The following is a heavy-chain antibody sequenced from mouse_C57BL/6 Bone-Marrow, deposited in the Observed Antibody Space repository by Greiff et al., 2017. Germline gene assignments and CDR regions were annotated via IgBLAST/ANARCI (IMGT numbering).Heavy chain of an antibody. D-gene: IGHD1-1*01. J-gene: IGHJ2*01. CDR3: AREGYYGSSYFDY. CDR1: GYAFTNYL. Sequence: VQLQQSGAELVRPGTSVKVSCKASGYAFTNYLIEWVKQRPGQGLEWIGVINPGGGGTNYNEKFKGKATLTADKSSSTAYMQLSSLTSEDSAVYFCAREGYYGSSYFDYWGQGTTLTVSS. CDR2: INPGGGGT. V-gene: IGHV1-54*01.